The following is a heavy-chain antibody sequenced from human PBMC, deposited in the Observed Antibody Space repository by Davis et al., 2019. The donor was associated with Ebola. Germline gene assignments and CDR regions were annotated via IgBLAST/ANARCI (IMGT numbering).Heavy chain of an antibody. Sequence: ASVKVSCKASGYTFTSYYMHWVRQAPGQGLEWMGIINPSGGSTSYAQKFQGRVTMTRDTSTSTVYMELSSLRSEDTAVYYCAAHSSRYTDVDYWGQGTPVTVSS. CDR3: AAHSSRYTDVDY. CDR2: INPSGGST. V-gene: IGHV1-46*01. D-gene: IGHD6-25*01. CDR1: GYTFTSYY. J-gene: IGHJ4*02.